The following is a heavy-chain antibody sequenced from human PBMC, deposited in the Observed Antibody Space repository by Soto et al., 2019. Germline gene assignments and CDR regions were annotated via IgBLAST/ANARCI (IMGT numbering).Heavy chain of an antibody. CDR2: IFYSGST. D-gene: IGHD3-22*01. J-gene: IGHJ5*02. Sequence: SETLSLTCTVSGDSITRINFYWGWIRQPPGKGLEWLGSIFYSGSTFYNPALKSRVTFSVDTSKNHFSLKLSSVTAADTAVYYCARHKTTMLTVVSAFDPWGQGTRVTVSS. V-gene: IGHV4-39*02. CDR3: ARHKTTMLTVVSAFDP. CDR1: GDSITRINFY.